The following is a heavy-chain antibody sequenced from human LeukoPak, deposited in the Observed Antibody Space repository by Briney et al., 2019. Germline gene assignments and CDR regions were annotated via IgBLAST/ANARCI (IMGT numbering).Heavy chain of an antibody. CDR1: TFTFSRYW. CDR3: ARDRAAFGVVQVDY. D-gene: IGHD3-3*01. Sequence: PGGSLRLSCAASTFTFSRYWMHWVRQAPGKGLVWVSRINSDGTNTYYADSVKGRFTISRDNTKNTLYLQMNRLRTEDTAVYYCARDRAAFGVVQVDYWGQGTLVTVSS. J-gene: IGHJ4*02. V-gene: IGHV3-74*01. CDR2: INSDGTNT.